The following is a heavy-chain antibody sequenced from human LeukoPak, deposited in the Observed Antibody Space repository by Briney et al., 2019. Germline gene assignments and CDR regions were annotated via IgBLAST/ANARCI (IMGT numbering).Heavy chain of an antibody. CDR3: AKDAERGFDFSNSLQS. D-gene: IGHD4-11*01. Sequence: GGSPRLSCTTSGFTFSHYAMHWVRQAPGKGLEWVAVIWNDGSDKYYGDSVKGRFTISRDNSKKSVYLQLSSLRVEDTAVYYCAKDAERGFDFSNSLQSWGQGTLVTVSS. CDR1: GFTFSHYA. V-gene: IGHV3-33*06. CDR2: IWNDGSDK. J-gene: IGHJ4*02.